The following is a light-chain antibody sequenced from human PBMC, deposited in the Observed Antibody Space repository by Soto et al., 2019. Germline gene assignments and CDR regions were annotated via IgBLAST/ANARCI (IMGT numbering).Light chain of an antibody. V-gene: IGKV3-20*01. CDR3: QHYGGSSYT. Sequence: EVVLTQSPGTLSLSPGERATLSCRTSQSVSSTYLAWYQHKPGRGTRLLIYGASKRAPATPDRFSGSGSWTDFTLTIIRLEPEDFAVYYCQHYGGSSYTVGQGTTLEI. CDR1: QSVSSTY. J-gene: IGKJ2*01. CDR2: GAS.